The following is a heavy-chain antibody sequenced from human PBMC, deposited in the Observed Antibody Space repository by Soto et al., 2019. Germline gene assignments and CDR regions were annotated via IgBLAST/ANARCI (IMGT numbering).Heavy chain of an antibody. D-gene: IGHD1-26*01. CDR2: ISYDGSNK. V-gene: IGHV3-30*18. J-gene: IGHJ6*02. CDR1: VFTFSSYG. CDR3: AKDRSGSYYSYGMDV. Sequence: QPGGSLRLSCAASVFTFSSYGMHWVRQAPGKGLEWVAVISYDGSNKYYADSVKGRFTISRDNSKNTLYLQMNSLRAEDTAVYYCAKDRSGSYYSYGMDVWGQGTTVTVSS.